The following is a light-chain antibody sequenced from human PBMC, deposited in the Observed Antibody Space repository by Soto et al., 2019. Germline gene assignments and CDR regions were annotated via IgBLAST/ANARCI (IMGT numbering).Light chain of an antibody. CDR3: QQLNVYPST. CDR2: GAS. CDR1: QSVSSN. Sequence: EIVMTQSPVTLSVSPGERATLSCRASQSVSSNLAWYQQKPGQAPRLLIYGASTRATGIPARFSGGGSGTDFTLTITSLQPEDFATYYCQQLNVYPSTFGGGTKVDNK. J-gene: IGKJ4*01. V-gene: IGKV3-15*01.